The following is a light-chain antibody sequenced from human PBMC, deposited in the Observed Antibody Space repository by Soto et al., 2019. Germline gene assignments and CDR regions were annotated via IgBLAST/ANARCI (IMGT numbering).Light chain of an antibody. CDR3: QQYNDAPWT. Sequence: DIPMTQSPSSLSASVGDRVTTTCRASQGISNYLAWYQQKPGKVPKLLIYAASTLHSGVPARFSGSGSGTDFTLTISSLQPEDVAPYYCQQYNDAPWTFGPGTKVEIK. J-gene: IGKJ1*01. V-gene: IGKV1-27*01. CDR1: QGISNY. CDR2: AAS.